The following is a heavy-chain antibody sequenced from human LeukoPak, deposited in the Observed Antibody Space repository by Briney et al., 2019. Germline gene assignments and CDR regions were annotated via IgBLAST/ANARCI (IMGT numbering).Heavy chain of an antibody. V-gene: IGHV1-46*01. J-gene: IGHJ4*02. CDR3: ARDQEGFDY. CDR2: IYPRDGST. CDR1: GYTFTSNY. Sequence: ASVAVSCTASGYTFTSNYIHWVRQAPGQGLEWMGMIYPRDGSTSYAQKFQGRVTVTRDTSTSTVHMELSGLRSEDTAVYYCARDQEGFDYWGQGTLVTVSS.